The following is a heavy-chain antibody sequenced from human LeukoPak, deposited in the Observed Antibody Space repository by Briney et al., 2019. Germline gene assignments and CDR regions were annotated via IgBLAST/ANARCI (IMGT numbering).Heavy chain of an antibody. D-gene: IGHD3-10*01. V-gene: IGHV3-33*06. CDR2: IWYDGSNK. J-gene: IGHJ6*02. CDR3: ANNIGQYYFYYAMDV. CDR1: GFTFSSYG. Sequence: GGSLRLSCAASGFTFSSYGMHWVRQAPGKGLEWVAVIWYDGSNKYYADSVKGRFTISRDNSKNTLYLQMNSLRAEDTAVYYCANNIGQYYFYYAMDVWGQGTTVTVSS.